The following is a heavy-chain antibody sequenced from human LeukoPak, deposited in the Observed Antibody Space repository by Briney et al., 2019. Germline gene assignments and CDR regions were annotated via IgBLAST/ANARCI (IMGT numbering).Heavy chain of an antibody. Sequence: PGGSLRLSCAASGFTFSRYGMHWVRQAPGKGLEWVAVISYDGSNKYYADSVKGRFTISRDNSKNTLYLQMNSLRAEDTAVYYCARGAFGGYSYGYYFDYWGQGTLVTVSS. CDR1: GFTFSRYG. V-gene: IGHV3-30*03. D-gene: IGHD5-18*01. J-gene: IGHJ4*02. CDR2: ISYDGSNK. CDR3: ARGAFGGYSYGYYFDY.